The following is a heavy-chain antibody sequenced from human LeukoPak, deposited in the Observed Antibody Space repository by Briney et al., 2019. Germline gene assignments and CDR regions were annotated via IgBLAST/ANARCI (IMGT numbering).Heavy chain of an antibody. D-gene: IGHD6-13*01. CDR2: MNPNSGNT. CDR1: GYTFTSYD. J-gene: IGHJ6*03. V-gene: IGHV1-8*01. CDR3: ARFRRPWYGSSWPYYYYMDV. Sequence: ASVRVSCKASGYTFTSYDINWVRQATGQGLEWMGWMNPNSGNTGYAQKFQGRVTMTRNTSISTAYMELSSLRSEDTAVYYCARFRRPWYGSSWPYYYYMDVWGKGTTVTVSS.